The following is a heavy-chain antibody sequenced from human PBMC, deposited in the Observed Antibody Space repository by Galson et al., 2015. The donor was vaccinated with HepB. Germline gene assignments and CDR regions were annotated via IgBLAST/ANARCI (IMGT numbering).Heavy chain of an antibody. D-gene: IGHD4-23*01. Sequence: SLRLSCAASGFIFSSYWMHWVRQAPGKGLVWVSRINSDGSSTSYADSVEGRFTISRDNAKNTLYLQMNSLRAEDTAVYYCARVVGDNSPKRNHNTGYYYYYGMDVWGQGTTVTVSS. CDR1: GFIFSSYW. V-gene: IGHV3-74*01. CDR2: INSDGSST. CDR3: ARVVGDNSPKRNHNTGYYYYYGMDV. J-gene: IGHJ6*02.